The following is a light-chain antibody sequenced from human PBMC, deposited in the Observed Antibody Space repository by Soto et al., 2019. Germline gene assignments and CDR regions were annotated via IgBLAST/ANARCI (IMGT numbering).Light chain of an antibody. V-gene: IGKV3-20*01. CDR3: QQYGSSPPYT. CDR1: QSVSSSY. CDR2: SAS. Sequence: EIVLTQSPGTLSLSPGERATLSCRASQSVSSSYLAWYQQKPGQAPRLLIYSASSRATGIPDRFSASGSGTAFTLTISRLEPEDFAVYYCQQYGSSPPYTFGQGTKLEIK. J-gene: IGKJ2*01.